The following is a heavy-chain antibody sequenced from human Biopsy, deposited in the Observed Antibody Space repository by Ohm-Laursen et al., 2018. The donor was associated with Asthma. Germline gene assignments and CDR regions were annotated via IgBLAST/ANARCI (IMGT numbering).Heavy chain of an antibody. Sequence: GTLSLTCTVSGGSVSSGSHYWSWIRQPPGKGLEWIGYIFDSGSTNYNPSLLGRVTISVDTSRNQFSLILYSVTPADTAVYYCATLRVYCRGANCFFFNYWGQGTLVTVSS. CDR2: IFDSGST. CDR3: ATLRVYCRGANCFFFNY. D-gene: IGHD2-2*01. CDR1: GGSVSSGSHY. V-gene: IGHV4-61*01. J-gene: IGHJ4*02.